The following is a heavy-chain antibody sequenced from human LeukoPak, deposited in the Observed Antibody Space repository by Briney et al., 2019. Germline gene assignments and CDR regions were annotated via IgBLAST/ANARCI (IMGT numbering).Heavy chain of an antibody. CDR3: ARDSMGYYDSSGYINWYFDL. J-gene: IGHJ2*01. CDR2: INPNSGGA. V-gene: IGHV1-2*02. Sequence: ASVKVSCKASGYTFTGYYMHWVRQAPGQGLEWMGWINPNSGGANYAQKFQGRVTMTRDTSISTAYMELSRLRSDDTAVYYCARDSMGYYDSSGYINWYFDLWGRGTLVTVSS. D-gene: IGHD3-22*01. CDR1: GYTFTGYY.